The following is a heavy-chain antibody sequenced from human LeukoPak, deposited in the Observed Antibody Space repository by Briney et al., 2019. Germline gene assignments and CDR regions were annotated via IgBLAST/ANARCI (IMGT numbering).Heavy chain of an antibody. CDR3: ARGAWFGEKNY. D-gene: IGHD3-10*01. CDR2: MNLNNGNT. V-gene: IGHV1-8*01. Sequence: GASVTLSFNSSGYTFTSSDYNWDRLATAPGQGLMGLMNLNNGNTGYEQKFQGRVTMTRNTSISTAYMELSRLRSDDTAVYYRARGAWFGEKNYWGQGTLVTVSS. CDR1: GYTFTSSD. J-gene: IGHJ4*02.